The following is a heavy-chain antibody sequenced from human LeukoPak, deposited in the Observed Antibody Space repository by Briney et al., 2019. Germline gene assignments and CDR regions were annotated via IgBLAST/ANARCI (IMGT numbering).Heavy chain of an antibody. J-gene: IGHJ6*03. V-gene: IGHV1-8*01. CDR3: ARGTAAAGFSTWYYYYYMDV. D-gene: IGHD6-13*01. CDR2: MNPNSGNT. CDR1: GYTFTSYD. Sequence: ASVKVSCKASGYTFTSYDINWVRQATGQGLEWMGWMNPNSGNTGYAQKFQGRVTITRNTSISTAYMELSSLRSEDTAVYYCARGTAAAGFSTWYYYYYMDVWGKGTTVTVSS.